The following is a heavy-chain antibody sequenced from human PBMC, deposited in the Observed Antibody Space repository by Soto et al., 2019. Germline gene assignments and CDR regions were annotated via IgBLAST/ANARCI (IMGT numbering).Heavy chain of an antibody. D-gene: IGHD4-17*01. CDR1: GFTFSSYD. V-gene: IGHV3-13*05. Sequence: PGGSLRLSVATSGFTFSSYDIHWVRQATGKGLEWVSAIGTAGDPYYPGSVKGRFTISRENAKNSLYLQMSSLRAGDTAVYYCARAGDDYGDYDWYLDLWGRGTLVTVSS. CDR3: ARAGDDYGDYDWYLDL. J-gene: IGHJ2*01. CDR2: IGTAGDP.